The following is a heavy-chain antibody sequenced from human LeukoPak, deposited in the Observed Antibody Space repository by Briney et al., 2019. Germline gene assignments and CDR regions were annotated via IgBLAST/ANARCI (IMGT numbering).Heavy chain of an antibody. Sequence: PGGSLRLSCAASGFTFSSYGMHWVRQAPGKGLEWVAFIRYDGSNKYYADSVKGRFTISRDNSKNTLYLQMNSLRAEDTAVYYCAKDLQMATITPFDYWGKGTTVTVSS. CDR1: GFTFSSYG. V-gene: IGHV3-30*02. D-gene: IGHD5-24*01. J-gene: IGHJ4*03. CDR3: AKDLQMATITPFDY. CDR2: IRYDGSNK.